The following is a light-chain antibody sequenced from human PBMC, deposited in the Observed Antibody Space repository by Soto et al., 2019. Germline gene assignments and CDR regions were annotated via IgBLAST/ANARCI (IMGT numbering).Light chain of an antibody. Sequence: EIVMTQSPATLSVSPGERATLSCRASQSVSSNLAWYQQKPGQAPRLLIYGVSTRATGIPARFSGGGSGTEFTLTISSLQSEDSAVYFCQQYNNWPRTFGQGTKVEIK. CDR1: QSVSSN. J-gene: IGKJ1*01. CDR3: QQYNNWPRT. CDR2: GVS. V-gene: IGKV3-15*01.